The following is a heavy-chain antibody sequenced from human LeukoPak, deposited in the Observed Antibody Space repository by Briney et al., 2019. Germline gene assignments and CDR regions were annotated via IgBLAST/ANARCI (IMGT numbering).Heavy chain of an antibody. CDR3: ARRKWVLRYFDWSFDY. J-gene: IGHJ4*02. CDR1: GGSFSGYY. Sequence: SETLSLACAVYGGSFSGYYWSWIRQPPGKGLEWIGEINHSGSTNYNPSLKSRVTISVDTSKNQFSLKLSSVTAADTAVYYCARRKWVLRYFDWSFDYWGQGTLVTVSS. D-gene: IGHD3-9*01. CDR2: INHSGST. V-gene: IGHV4-34*01.